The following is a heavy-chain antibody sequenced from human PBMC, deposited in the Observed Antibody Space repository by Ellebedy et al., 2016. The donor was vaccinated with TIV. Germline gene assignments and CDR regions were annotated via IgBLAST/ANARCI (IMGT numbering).Heavy chain of an antibody. CDR1: GGSFTGYY. J-gene: IGHJ4*02. Sequence: SETLSLTCAVYGGSFTGYYYSWIRQPPGKGLEWIGEINQSGSATYNPSLKARVTISVDMSKNQFSLRLSSVTAADTAVYYCAEGRSGWYYFDYWGQGTLVTVSS. V-gene: IGHV4-34*01. CDR2: INQSGSA. CDR3: AEGRSGWYYFDY. D-gene: IGHD6-19*01.